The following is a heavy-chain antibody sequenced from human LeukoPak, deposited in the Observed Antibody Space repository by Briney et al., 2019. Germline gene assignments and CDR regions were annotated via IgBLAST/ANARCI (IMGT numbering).Heavy chain of an antibody. CDR3: ARSGYCSSTSCYTVDYYYMAV. CDR2: IYYSGST. V-gene: IGHV4-30-4*08. D-gene: IGHD2-2*02. Sequence: PSETLSLTCTVSGGSISSSYWSWIRQPPGKGLEWIGYIYYSGSTYYNPSLKSRVTISVDTSKNQFSLKLSSVTAADTSVYYCARSGYCSSTSCYTVDYYYMAVWGKGTTVTVSS. J-gene: IGHJ6*03. CDR1: GGSISSSY.